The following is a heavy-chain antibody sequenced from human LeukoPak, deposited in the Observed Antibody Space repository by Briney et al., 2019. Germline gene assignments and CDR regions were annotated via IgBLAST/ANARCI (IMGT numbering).Heavy chain of an antibody. Sequence: SVKVSCKASGGTFSSHGLSWVRQAPGQRLEWMGGIIPIFGTTNYAQNFQGRVTITMDESTSTAYMELSSLRADDTAVYYCARRWPHSSGYYLFDYWGQGTLVTVSS. D-gene: IGHD3-22*01. CDR1: GGTFSSHG. CDR2: IIPIFGTT. J-gene: IGHJ4*02. V-gene: IGHV1-69*05. CDR3: ARRWPHSSGYYLFDY.